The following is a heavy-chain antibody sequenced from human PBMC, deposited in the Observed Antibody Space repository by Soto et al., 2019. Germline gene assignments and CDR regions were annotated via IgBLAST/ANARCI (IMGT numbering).Heavy chain of an antibody. Sequence: EVQLLESGGGLVQPGGSLRLSCAVSGFTFSIYAMSWVRQAPGKGLEWVSTSSGSGGGTYYADSVKGRFTISRDNSKNTLYLQMNSLRAEDTAVYYCAKDSSGRLDYWGQGTLVTVSS. CDR1: GFTFSIYA. J-gene: IGHJ4*02. V-gene: IGHV3-23*01. D-gene: IGHD6-25*01. CDR3: AKDSSGRLDY. CDR2: SSGSGGGT.